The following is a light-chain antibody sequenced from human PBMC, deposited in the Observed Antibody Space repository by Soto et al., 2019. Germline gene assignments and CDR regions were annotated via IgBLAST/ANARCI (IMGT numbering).Light chain of an antibody. V-gene: IGLV2-14*01. CDR2: EVS. CDR3: SSYTKTSPAYV. J-gene: IGLJ1*01. Sequence: QSALTQPASVSGSPGQSITISSPGSSINFGTYNLVSWYQQQPGKAPSLVIYEVSGRPSGVSVRFSGSKSGNTASLTISGLQVDDEGDYYCSSYTKTSPAYVFGTGTKLTVL. CDR1: SINFGTYNL.